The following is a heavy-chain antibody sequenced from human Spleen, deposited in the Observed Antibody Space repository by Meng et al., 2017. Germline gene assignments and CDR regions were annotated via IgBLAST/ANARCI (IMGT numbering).Heavy chain of an antibody. J-gene: IGHJ5*01. V-gene: IGHV4-34*01. Sequence: GSLRLSCAVYGGSFSGYYWSWIRQPPGKGLEWIGEINPGGSTNYNPSLKSRVTISVDTSKNQFSLRLSSVTAADTAVYYCARGLPGYSSSWYNSWGQGTLVTVSS. D-gene: IGHD6-13*01. CDR2: INPGGST. CDR1: GGSFSGYY. CDR3: ARGLPGYSSSWYNS.